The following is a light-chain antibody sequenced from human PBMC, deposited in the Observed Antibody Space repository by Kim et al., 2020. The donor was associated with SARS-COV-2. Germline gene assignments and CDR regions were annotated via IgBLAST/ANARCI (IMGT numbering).Light chain of an antibody. Sequence: EIVVTQSPVTLSVSPGERATLSCRASQGISTNLAWYQQKPGQAPRLLISGASTRATGIPARFSGGGSGTEFTLTISSLQSEDLALYYCQKYHNWPPTFGQGTKVDIK. J-gene: IGKJ1*01. CDR1: QGISTN. CDR3: QKYHNWPPT. CDR2: GAS. V-gene: IGKV3D-15*01.